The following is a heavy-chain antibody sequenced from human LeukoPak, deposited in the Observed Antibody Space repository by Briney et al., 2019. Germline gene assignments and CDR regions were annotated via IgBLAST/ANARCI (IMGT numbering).Heavy chain of an antibody. Sequence: GGSLRPSCAASGFIFSSYSMSWVRQAPGKGLEWVSVITGSGGNAYYADSVKGRFTISKDNSKNTVYLQMSSLRVDDTAVYYCAKAASSSWPSYYYGMDVWGQGTTVTVSS. V-gene: IGHV3-23*01. CDR1: GFIFSSYS. J-gene: IGHJ6*02. CDR3: AKAASSSWPSYYYGMDV. CDR2: ITGSGGNA. D-gene: IGHD6-13*01.